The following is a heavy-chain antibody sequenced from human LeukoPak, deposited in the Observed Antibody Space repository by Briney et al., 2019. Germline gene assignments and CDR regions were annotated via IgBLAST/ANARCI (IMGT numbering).Heavy chain of an antibody. J-gene: IGHJ5*02. D-gene: IGHD2-15*01. CDR3: ARDSPVVVVAATLDP. CDR1: GYTFTSYG. CDR2: ISAYNGNT. V-gene: IGHV1-18*01. Sequence: AXXKVSCKASGYTFTSYGISWVRQAPGEGLEWMGWISAYNGNTKYAQKLEGRVNMTTDKNTSTAYMEVRSLRSDDTAVYYCARDSPVVVVAATLDPWGQGTLVTVSS.